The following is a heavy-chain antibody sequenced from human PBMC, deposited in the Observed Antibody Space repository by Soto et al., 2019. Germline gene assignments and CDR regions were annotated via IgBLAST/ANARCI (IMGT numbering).Heavy chain of an antibody. CDR2: ISDDGSNK. CDR3: AKEWVYDTSGWSFDY. J-gene: IGHJ4*02. V-gene: IGHV3-30*18. Sequence: GGSLRLSCAASGFTFSSYGMHWVRQAPGKGLEWVAVISDDGSNKYYADSLKGRFTISRDNSKNTLYLQMNSLRAEDTAVYYCAKEWVYDTSGWSFDYWGQGTLVTVSS. CDR1: GFTFSSYG. D-gene: IGHD3-22*01.